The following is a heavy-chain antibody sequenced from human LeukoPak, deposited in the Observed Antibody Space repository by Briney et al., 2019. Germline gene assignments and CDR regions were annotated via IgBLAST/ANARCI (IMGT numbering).Heavy chain of an antibody. Sequence: PGGSLRLSCAASGFTFDDYGMSWVRQAPGKGLEWVSGINWSGGSTGYADSVKGRFTISRDNAKNSLYLQMNSLRAEDTALYHCARDRGYCSGGSCYDWFDPWGQGTLVTVSS. CDR2: INWSGGST. D-gene: IGHD2-15*01. J-gene: IGHJ5*02. CDR3: ARDRGYCSGGSCYDWFDP. CDR1: GFTFDDYG. V-gene: IGHV3-20*01.